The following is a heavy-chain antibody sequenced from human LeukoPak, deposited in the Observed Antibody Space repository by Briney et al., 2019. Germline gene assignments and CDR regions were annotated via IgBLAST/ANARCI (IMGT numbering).Heavy chain of an antibody. CDR3: ERDYGPYLAIDP. V-gene: IGHV1-2*02. Sequence: ASVKVSCKAPGYTFTGYYIHWVRQAPGQGLEWMGWINPNSGGTNYAQKFQGRVTMTRETSISTAYMELSRLRSDDTAVYYCERDYGPYLAIDPRGQGSLAPVSP. CDR1: GYTFTGYY. CDR2: INPNSGGT. J-gene: IGHJ5*02. D-gene: IGHD4-17*01.